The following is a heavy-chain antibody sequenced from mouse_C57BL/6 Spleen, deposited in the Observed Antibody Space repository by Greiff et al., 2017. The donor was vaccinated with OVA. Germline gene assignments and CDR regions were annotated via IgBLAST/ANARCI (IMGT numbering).Heavy chain of an antibody. CDR2: ISDGGSYT. CDR1: GFTFSSYA. J-gene: IGHJ3*01. Sequence: EVQVVESGGGLVKPGGSLKLSCAASGFTFSSYAMSWVRQTPEKRLEWVATISDGGSYTYYPDNVKGRFTISRDNAKNNLYLQMSHLKSEDTAMYYCASPYYGSSYGFAYWGQGTLVTVSA. D-gene: IGHD1-1*01. CDR3: ASPYYGSSYGFAY. V-gene: IGHV5-4*01.